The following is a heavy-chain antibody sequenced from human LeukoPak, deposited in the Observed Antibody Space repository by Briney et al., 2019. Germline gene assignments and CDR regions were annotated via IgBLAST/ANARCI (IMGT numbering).Heavy chain of an antibody. V-gene: IGHV4-4*02. J-gene: IGHJ4*02. Sequence: SETLSLTCAVSDGSISSSDWWSWVRQPPGKGLEWIGEIYHSGYTNYNPSLKSRIIMSVDKSKNQFSLNLISVTAADTAVYYCARLVYRSHWDWGQGTLVTVSS. CDR1: DGSISSSDW. D-gene: IGHD6-13*01. CDR2: IYHSGYT. CDR3: ARLVYRSHWD.